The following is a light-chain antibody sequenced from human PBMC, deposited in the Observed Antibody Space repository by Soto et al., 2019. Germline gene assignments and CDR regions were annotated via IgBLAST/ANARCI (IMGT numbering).Light chain of an antibody. Sequence: EVVMTQSPATLSVSPGERVTLSCRASESVHRNLAWYQQKPGQGPSLLIYYASTRATGVPDRFTGSGSGTEFTLTISSLQSEDFGVYHCQHSSNWPPTFGPGNKVEIK. J-gene: IGKJ3*01. CDR2: YAS. CDR1: ESVHRN. CDR3: QHSSNWPPT. V-gene: IGKV3-15*01.